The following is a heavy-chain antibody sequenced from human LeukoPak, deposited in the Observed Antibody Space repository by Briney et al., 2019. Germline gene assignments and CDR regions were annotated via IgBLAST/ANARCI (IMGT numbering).Heavy chain of an antibody. D-gene: IGHD5-24*01. CDR1: GYTFTGYY. J-gene: IGHJ4*02. CDR3: ARVSLATMNLDY. CDR2: INPNSGGT. V-gene: IGHV1-2*02. Sequence: ASVKVSCKASGYTFTGYYMYWVRQAPGQGLEWVGWINPNSGGTNYAQKFQGRATMTRDTSISTAYMELSRLRSDDTAVYYCARVSLATMNLDYWGQATLVTV.